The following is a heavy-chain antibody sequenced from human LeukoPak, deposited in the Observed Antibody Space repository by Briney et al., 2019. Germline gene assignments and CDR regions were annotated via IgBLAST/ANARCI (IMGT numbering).Heavy chain of an antibody. CDR2: IYYTGST. D-gene: IGHD3-10*01. CDR1: GGSITNFY. J-gene: IGHJ6*02. CDR3: VRGRITMVRGVIGYYYYGMDV. Sequence: PSETLSLTCTVSGGSITNFYWSWVRQPPGKRLEWLGFIYYTGSTTYNPSLESRVTISVDTSKNQFSLRLRSVTAADTAVYYCVRGRITMVRGVIGYYYYGMDVWGQGTTVTVSS. V-gene: IGHV4-59*08.